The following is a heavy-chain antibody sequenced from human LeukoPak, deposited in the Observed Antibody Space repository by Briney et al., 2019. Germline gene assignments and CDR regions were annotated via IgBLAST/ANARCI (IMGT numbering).Heavy chain of an antibody. J-gene: IGHJ4*02. CDR1: GGSISSSSYY. Sequence: SVTLSLTCTVSGGSISSSSYYWGWIRQPPGKGLEWIGSIYYSGSTYYNPSLKSRVTISVDTSKNQFSLKLSSVTAADTAVYYCARFPGIAAAGKGVDYWGQGTLVTVSS. V-gene: IGHV4-39*01. CDR2: IYYSGST. D-gene: IGHD6-13*01. CDR3: ARFPGIAAAGKGVDY.